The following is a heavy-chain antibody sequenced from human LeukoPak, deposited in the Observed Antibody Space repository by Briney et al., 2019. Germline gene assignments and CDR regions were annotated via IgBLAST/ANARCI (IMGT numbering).Heavy chain of an antibody. CDR3: ARDIVVVVAATPTSWFDP. J-gene: IGHJ5*02. CDR1: GSPFTSYG. V-gene: IGHV1-18*01. CDR2: ISAYNGNT. Sequence: GASVKFSCKASGSPFTSYGISWVRQAPGQGLEWMGWISAYNGNTNYAQKLQGRVTMTTDTSTSTAYMELRSLRSDDTAVYYCARDIVVVVAATPTSWFDPWGQGTLVTVSS. D-gene: IGHD2-15*01.